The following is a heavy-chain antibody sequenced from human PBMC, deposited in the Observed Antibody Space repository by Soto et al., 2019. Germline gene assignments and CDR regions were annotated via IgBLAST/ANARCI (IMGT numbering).Heavy chain of an antibody. CDR1: GDSISSYY. V-gene: IGHV4-59*12. CDR2: IYYSGST. D-gene: IGHD3-9*01. CDR3: ASLKPAYWYFDL. J-gene: IGHJ2*01. Sequence: QVQLQESGPGLVKPSETLSLTCTVSGDSISSYYWSWIRQPPGKGLEWIGYIYYSGSTDSHPSLKSRVTISVDTSKHQFSLNLSSVTAADTAVYYCASLKPAYWYFDLWGRGTLVTVSS.